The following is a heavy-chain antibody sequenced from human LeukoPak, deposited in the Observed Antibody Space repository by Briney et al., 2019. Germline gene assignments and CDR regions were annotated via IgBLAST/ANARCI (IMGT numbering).Heavy chain of an antibody. V-gene: IGHV1-2*02. Sequence: ASVKVSCKASGYTFTGHFMHWVRQAPGQGLEWMGSIDPNSGGANSAQKFQGRVTMTRDTSISTVYMELSGLTSDDTAVYYCARPRSCCDAIDVWGQGTTLTVSS. CDR1: GYTFTGHF. J-gene: IGHJ6*02. CDR2: IDPNSGGA. CDR3: ARPRSCCDAIDV. D-gene: IGHD2-15*01.